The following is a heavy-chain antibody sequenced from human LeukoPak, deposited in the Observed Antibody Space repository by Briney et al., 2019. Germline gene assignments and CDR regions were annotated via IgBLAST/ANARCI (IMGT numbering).Heavy chain of an antibody. CDR3: ARDPGCSGGSCYGTDYYYYYMDV. CDR2: INPNSGGT. CDR1: GYTFTGYY. J-gene: IGHJ6*03. V-gene: IGHV1-2*02. Sequence: ASVKVSCKASGYTFTGYYMHWVRQAPGQGPEWMGWINPNSGGTNYAQKFQGRVTMTRDTSITTAFMELSRLRSDDTAVYYCARDPGCSGGSCYGTDYYYYYMDVWGKGTTVTVSS. D-gene: IGHD2-15*01.